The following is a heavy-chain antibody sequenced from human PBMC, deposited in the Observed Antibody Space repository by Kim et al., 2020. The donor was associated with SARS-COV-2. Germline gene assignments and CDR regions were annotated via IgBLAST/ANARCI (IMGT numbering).Heavy chain of an antibody. CDR3: TTDVLRFLERWVEWG. Sequence: GGSLRLSCAASGFTFSNAWMSWVRQAPGKGLEWVGRIKSKTDGGTTDYAAPVKGRFTISRDDSKNTLYLQMNSLKTEDTAVYYCTTDVLRFLERWVEWGWGQGTMVTVSS. D-gene: IGHD3-3*01. CDR1: GFTFSNAW. J-gene: IGHJ3*01. CDR2: IKSKTDGGTT. V-gene: IGHV3-15*01.